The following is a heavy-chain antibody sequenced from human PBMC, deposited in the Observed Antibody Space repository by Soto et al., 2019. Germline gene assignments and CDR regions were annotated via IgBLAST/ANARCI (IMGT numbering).Heavy chain of an antibody. V-gene: IGHV5-10-1*01. D-gene: IGHD1-1*01. J-gene: IGHJ6*02. CDR3: AISWNTPVDYYGMDV. Sequence: PGEYLTISCKGSGYIFTSYWISCVRQRPGKGLEWMGRIDPSDSYTNYSPSFQGHVTISADKSISTAYLQWSSLKASDTAMYYCAISWNTPVDYYGMDVWGQGITVTL. CDR1: GYIFTSYW. CDR2: IDPSDSYT.